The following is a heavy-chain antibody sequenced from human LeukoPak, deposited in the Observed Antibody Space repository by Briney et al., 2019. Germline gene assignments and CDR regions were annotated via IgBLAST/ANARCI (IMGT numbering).Heavy chain of an antibody. D-gene: IGHD2-2*01. CDR1: GYSISSGYY. Sequence: SETLSLTCTVSGYSISSGYYWGWIRQPPGKGLEWIGEINHSGSTNYNPSLKSRVTISVDTSKNQFSLKLSSVTAADTAVYYCALQYQLPTNPTYYYYYMDVWGKGTTVTVSS. J-gene: IGHJ6*03. CDR2: INHSGST. V-gene: IGHV4-38-2*02. CDR3: ALQYQLPTNPTYYYYYMDV.